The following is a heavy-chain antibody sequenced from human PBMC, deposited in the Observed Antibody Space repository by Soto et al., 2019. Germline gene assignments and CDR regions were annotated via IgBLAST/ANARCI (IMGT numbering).Heavy chain of an antibody. Sequence: GSLRLSRAASGFTFSSYAMSWVRQAPGKGLEWVSAISGSGGSTYYADSVKGRFTISRDNSKNTLYLQMNSLRAEDTAVYYCAKDLLFEYSSSASSDYWGQGTLVTVSS. CDR1: GFTFSSYA. V-gene: IGHV3-23*01. J-gene: IGHJ4*02. CDR2: ISGSGGST. D-gene: IGHD6-6*01. CDR3: AKDLLFEYSSSASSDY.